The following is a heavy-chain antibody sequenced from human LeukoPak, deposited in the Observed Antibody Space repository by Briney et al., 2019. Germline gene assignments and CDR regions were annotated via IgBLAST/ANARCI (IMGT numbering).Heavy chain of an antibody. CDR1: GGSFSGYY. Sequence: PSETLSLTCAVYGGSFSGYYWSWIRQPPGKGLEWIGEINHSGSTNYNPSLKSRVTISVDTSKNQFSLKLSSVTAADTAVYYCARGRVVVVPAAIGRYNWFDPWGQGNLVTVSS. CDR2: INHSGST. J-gene: IGHJ5*02. CDR3: ARGRVVVVPAAIGRYNWFDP. V-gene: IGHV4-34*01. D-gene: IGHD2-2*01.